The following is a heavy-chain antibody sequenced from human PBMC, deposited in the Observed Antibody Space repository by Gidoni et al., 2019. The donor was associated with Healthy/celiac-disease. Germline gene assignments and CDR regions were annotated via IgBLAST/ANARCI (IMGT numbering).Heavy chain of an antibody. CDR3: ARQGWFGELSPVDY. CDR2: ISSRSSYT. J-gene: IGHJ4*02. D-gene: IGHD3-10*01. Sequence: QVQLVESGGGLVKPGGSLRLSCAASGFPFSDYNMSWIRQAPGKGLEWVSYISSRSSYTNYADSVKGRFTISRDNAKNSLYLQMNSLRAEDTAVYYCARQGWFGELSPVDYWGQGTLVTVSS. CDR1: GFPFSDYN. V-gene: IGHV3-11*05.